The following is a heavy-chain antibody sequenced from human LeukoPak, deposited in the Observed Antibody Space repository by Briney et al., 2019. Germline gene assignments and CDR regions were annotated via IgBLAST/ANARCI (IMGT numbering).Heavy chain of an antibody. V-gene: IGHV3-33*01. J-gene: IGHJ4*02. CDR2: IWYDGSNK. CDR3: ARKDYDFWSGYALDY. CDR1: GFTFSSYG. D-gene: IGHD3-3*01. Sequence: GGSLRLSCAASGFTFSSYGMHWVRQAPGKGLEWVAVIWYDGSNKYYADSVKDRFTISRDNSKNTLYLQMNSLRAEDTAVYYCARKDYDFWSGYALDYWGQGTLVTVSS.